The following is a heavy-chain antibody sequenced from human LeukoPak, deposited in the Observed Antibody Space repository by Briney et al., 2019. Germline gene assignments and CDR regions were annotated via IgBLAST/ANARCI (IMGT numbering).Heavy chain of an antibody. CDR3: ARQQQQLWYD. J-gene: IGHJ4*02. CDR2: ISHDGTNT. D-gene: IGHD5-18*01. V-gene: IGHV3-30*03. CDR1: GFTFGNFG. Sequence: GGSLRLSCVASGFTFGNFGIHWVRQAPGKGLEWVALISHDGTNTYYTDSVKGRFTISRDNAKNSLYLQMNSLRAEDTAVYFCARQQQQLWYDWGQGTLVTVSS.